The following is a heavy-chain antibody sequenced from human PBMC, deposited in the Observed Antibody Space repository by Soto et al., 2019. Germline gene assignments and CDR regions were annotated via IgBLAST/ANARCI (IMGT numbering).Heavy chain of an antibody. CDR2: VSSSGGT. CDR3: AKRPLLSIKYFFDY. Sequence: LRLSCAASGFTFSSFAMTWDRQAPGNGLEWVSGVSSSGGTYYADSVKGRFTISRDTSKNTLYLQMNGLRAEDTAVYYCAKRPLLSIKYFFDYWGQGTLVTVSS. CDR1: GFTFSSFA. V-gene: IGHV3-23*01. J-gene: IGHJ4*02. D-gene: IGHD3-3*02.